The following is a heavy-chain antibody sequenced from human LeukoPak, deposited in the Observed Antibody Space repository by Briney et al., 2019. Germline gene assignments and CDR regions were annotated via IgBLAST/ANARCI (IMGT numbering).Heavy chain of an antibody. CDR3: ARDRAILHYYYGMDV. CDR2: ISYDGSNK. V-gene: IGHV3-30*04. Sequence: GSLRLSCAASGFTFSSYAMHWVRQAPGKGLEWVAVISYDGSNKYYADSVKGRFTISRDNSKNTLYLQMNSLRAEDTAVYYCARDRAILHYYYGMDVWGQGTTVTVSS. J-gene: IGHJ6*02. D-gene: IGHD2/OR15-2a*01. CDR1: GFTFSSYA.